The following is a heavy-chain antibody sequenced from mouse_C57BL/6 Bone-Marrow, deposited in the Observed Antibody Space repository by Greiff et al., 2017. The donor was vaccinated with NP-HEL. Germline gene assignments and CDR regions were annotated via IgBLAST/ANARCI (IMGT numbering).Heavy chain of an antibody. V-gene: IGHV1-58*01. Sequence: VHVKQSGAELVRPGSSVKMSCKTSGYTFTSYGINWVKQRPGQGLEWIGYIYIGNGYTEYNEKFKGKATLTSDTSSSTAYMQLSSLTSEDSAIYFCARLDYYGSSYFDYWGQGTTLTVSS. CDR1: GYTFTSYG. CDR2: IYIGNGYT. D-gene: IGHD1-1*01. CDR3: ARLDYYGSSYFDY. J-gene: IGHJ2*01.